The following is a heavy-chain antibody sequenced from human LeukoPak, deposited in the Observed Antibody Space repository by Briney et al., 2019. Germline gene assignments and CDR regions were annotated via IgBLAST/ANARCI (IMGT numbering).Heavy chain of an antibody. CDR3: ARDRVSSDAFDI. V-gene: IGHV4-34*01. J-gene: IGHJ3*02. D-gene: IGHD1-26*01. CDR2: INHSGST. Sequence: SETLSLTCAVYGGSFSGYYWSWIRQPPGKGLEWIGEINHSGSTNYNPSLKSRVTISVDTSKNQFSLKLSSVTAADTAVYYCARDRVSSDAFDIWGQGTMVTVSS. CDR1: GGSFSGYY.